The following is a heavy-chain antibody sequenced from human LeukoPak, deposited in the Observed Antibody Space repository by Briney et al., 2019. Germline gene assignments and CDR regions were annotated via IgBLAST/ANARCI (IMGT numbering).Heavy chain of an antibody. J-gene: IGHJ6*03. CDR2: IYTSGST. D-gene: IGHD3-10*01. Sequence: PSQTLSLTCTVSGGSISSGSYYWSWIRQPAGKGLEWIGRIYTSGSTNYNPSLKSRVTISVDTSKNQFSLKRSSVTASDWAVHYCARDLEVITMVRGRDRHYYNYMDVWGKGTTVTISS. CDR1: GGSISSGSYY. V-gene: IGHV4-61*02. CDR3: ARDLEVITMVRGRDRHYYNYMDV.